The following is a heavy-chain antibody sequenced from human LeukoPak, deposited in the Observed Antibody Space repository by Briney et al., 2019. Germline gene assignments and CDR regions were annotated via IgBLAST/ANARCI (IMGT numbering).Heavy chain of an antibody. CDR2: ISWNSGSI. CDR3: AKGALAVGVAYFDY. J-gene: IGHJ4*02. V-gene: IGHV3-9*03. D-gene: IGHD6-19*01. Sequence: GGSLRLSCAASGFTFDDYAMHWVRQAPGKGLEWVSGISWNSGSIGYADSVKGRFTISRDNAKNSLYLQMNSLRAEDMALYYCAKGALAVGVAYFDYWGQGTLVTVSS. CDR1: GFTFDDYA.